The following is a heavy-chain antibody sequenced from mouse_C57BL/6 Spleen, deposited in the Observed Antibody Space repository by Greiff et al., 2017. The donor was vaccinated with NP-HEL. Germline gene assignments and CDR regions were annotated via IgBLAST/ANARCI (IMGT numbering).Heavy chain of an antibody. Sequence: QVQLQQSGAELARPGASVKLSCKASGYTFTSYGISWVKQRPGQGLEWIGEVYPRSGNTYYNEKFKGKATLTADKSSSTAYMELLSLTSEDSAVYFCADYYGSSTGAYWGQGTLVTVSA. V-gene: IGHV1-81*01. CDR2: VYPRSGNT. CDR3: ADYYGSSTGAY. CDR1: GYTFTSYG. J-gene: IGHJ3*01. D-gene: IGHD1-1*01.